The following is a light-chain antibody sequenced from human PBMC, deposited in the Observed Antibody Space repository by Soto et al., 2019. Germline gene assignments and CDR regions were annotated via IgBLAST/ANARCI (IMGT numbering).Light chain of an antibody. J-gene: IGKJ2*01. CDR2: CAS. CDR1: QSVSNSY. Sequence: EIVLTQSPGTLSLSPGERVTLSCRASQSVSNSYLAWYQQKPGQAPRLLIYCASSRATGIPDRFSGSGSGTDFTLTINRLEPEDFAVYYCQQYGSSPRTFGQGTKLEIK. CDR3: QQYGSSPRT. V-gene: IGKV3-20*01.